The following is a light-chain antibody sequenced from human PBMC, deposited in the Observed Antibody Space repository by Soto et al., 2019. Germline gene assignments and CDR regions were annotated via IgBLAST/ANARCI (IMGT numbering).Light chain of an antibody. CDR3: TSYSSGSTHVI. Sequence: QSALTQPASVSGSPGQSITLSCTGTSSDIGDYDYVSWYQRHPGKAPKLIIYDVNNRPSGVSDRFSGSKSGNTASLTISGLQAEDEADYYCTSYSSGSTHVIFGGGTKRTVL. V-gene: IGLV2-14*03. CDR1: SSDIGDYDY. CDR2: DVN. J-gene: IGLJ2*01.